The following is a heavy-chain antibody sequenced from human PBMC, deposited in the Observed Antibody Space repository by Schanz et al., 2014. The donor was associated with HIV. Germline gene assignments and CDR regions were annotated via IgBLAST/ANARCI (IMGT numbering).Heavy chain of an antibody. J-gene: IGHJ6*02. CDR3: ARDGGDYDFWSGLVYGMDV. V-gene: IGHV3-9*01. D-gene: IGHD3-3*01. Sequence: EVQLVESGGGLVQPGRSLRLSCATSGFFLDDHAMHWVRQAPGKGLEWVSGISWNSGSRGYAESVKGRFTISRDNAKNSLYLQMNSLRAEDTAVYYCARDGGDYDFWSGLVYGMDVWGRGTTVTVSS. CDR2: ISWNSGSR. CDR1: GFFLDDHA.